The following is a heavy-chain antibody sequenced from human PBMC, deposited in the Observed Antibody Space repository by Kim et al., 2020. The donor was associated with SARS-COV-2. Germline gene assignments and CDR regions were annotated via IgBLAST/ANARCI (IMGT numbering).Heavy chain of an antibody. CDR3: AKDVLDIVVVPAAIRDYYYYYGMDV. CDR2: ISGSGGST. V-gene: IGHV3-23*01. D-gene: IGHD2-2*02. CDR1: GFTFSSYA. Sequence: GGSLRLSCAASGFTFSSYAMSWVRQAPGKGLEWVSAISGSGGSTYYADSVKGRFTISRDNSKNTLYLQMNSLRAEDTAVYYCAKDVLDIVVVPAAIRDYYYYYGMDVWGQGTTVTVSS. J-gene: IGHJ6*02.